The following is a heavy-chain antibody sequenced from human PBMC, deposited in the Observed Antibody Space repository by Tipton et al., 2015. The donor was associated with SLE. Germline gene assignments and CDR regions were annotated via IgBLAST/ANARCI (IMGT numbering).Heavy chain of an antibody. Sequence: SLRLSCAASGFTFSSYAMHWVRQAPGKGLEWVAVISYDGSNKYYADSVKGRFTISRDNSKNTLYLQMNSLRAEDTAVYYCARDSAIAAAGSHWYFDLWGRGTLVTVSS. CDR2: ISYDGSNK. CDR3: ARDSAIAAAGSHWYFDL. V-gene: IGHV3-30*04. CDR1: GFTFSSYA. J-gene: IGHJ2*01. D-gene: IGHD6-13*01.